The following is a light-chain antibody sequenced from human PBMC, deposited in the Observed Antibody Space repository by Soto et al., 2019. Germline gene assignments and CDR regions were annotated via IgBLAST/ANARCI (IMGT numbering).Light chain of an antibody. CDR2: EVT. V-gene: IGLV2-8*01. CDR1: SSDVGAYNY. Sequence: QSVLTQPPSASGSPGQSVTISCTGTSSDVGAYNYVSWYQQRPGKAPKLMIYEVTKRPSGVPDRFSGFKSGNTASLTVSGLQAEDEADYYCSSYAKTISVVFGGGTKLTVL. J-gene: IGLJ2*01. CDR3: SSYAKTISVV.